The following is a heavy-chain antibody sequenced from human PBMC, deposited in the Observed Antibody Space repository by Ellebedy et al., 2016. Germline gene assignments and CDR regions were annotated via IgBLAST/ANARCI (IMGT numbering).Heavy chain of an antibody. V-gene: IGHV3-74*01. D-gene: IGHD3-16*01. CDR2: INNYGSIT. CDR3: ARLGIREGVDP. Sequence: GGSLRLXCAASGFTFSNNWMHWVRQAPGKGLVWVSRINNYGSITSYADSMKGRFTISRDNAKNTLYLQMNSLRADDTAVYFCARLGIREGVDPWGQGTLVTVSS. CDR1: GFTFSNNW. J-gene: IGHJ5*02.